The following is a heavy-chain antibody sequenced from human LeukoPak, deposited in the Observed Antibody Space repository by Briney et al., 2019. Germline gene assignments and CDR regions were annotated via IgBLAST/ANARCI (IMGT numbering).Heavy chain of an antibody. CDR1: GFIFSSYG. J-gene: IGHJ4*02. CDR2: ISYDGSNK. D-gene: IGHD6-13*01. Sequence: GRSLRLSCAASGFIFSSYGMHWVRQAPGKGLEWVAVISYDGSNKYYADSVKGRFTISRDNSKNTLYLQMNSLRAEDTAVYYCAKDWQQLAFDYWGQGTLVTVSS. V-gene: IGHV3-30*18. CDR3: AKDWQQLAFDY.